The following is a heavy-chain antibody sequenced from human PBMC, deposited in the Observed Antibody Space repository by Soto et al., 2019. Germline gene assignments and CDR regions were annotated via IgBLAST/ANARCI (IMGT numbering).Heavy chain of an antibody. CDR1: GGSISSSSYY. J-gene: IGHJ4*02. D-gene: IGHD2-8*02. CDR2: MYYSGST. CDR3: ARDKITGLFDY. V-gene: IGHV4-39*07. Sequence: SETLSLTCTVSGGSISSSSYYWGWIRQPPGKGLEWIGSMYYSGSTYYNPSLKSRVTISVDTSKNQFSLKLTSVTAADTAVYYCARDKITGLFDYWGQGTLVTVS.